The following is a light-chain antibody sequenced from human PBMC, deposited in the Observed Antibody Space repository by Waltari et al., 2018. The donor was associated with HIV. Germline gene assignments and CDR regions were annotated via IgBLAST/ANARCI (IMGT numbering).Light chain of an antibody. J-gene: IGKJ1*01. CDR1: QSVSSTY. CDR2: GAS. V-gene: IGKV3-20*01. CDR3: QQYGGTRGT. Sequence: EIVLTQSPGTLSLSPGERATLSCRASQSVSSTYLAWYQQKPGQAPRLLIYGASVRASGIPDRFSGSGSGTDFTLTISRLEPEDLAVYYCQQYGGTRGTFGQGTKVEIK.